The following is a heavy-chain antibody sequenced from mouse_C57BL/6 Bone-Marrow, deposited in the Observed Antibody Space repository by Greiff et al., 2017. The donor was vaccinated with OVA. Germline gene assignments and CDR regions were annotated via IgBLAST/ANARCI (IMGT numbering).Heavy chain of an antibody. J-gene: IGHJ4*01. CDR3: ERKRDGDSYAMDY. V-gene: IGHV1-19*01. CDR2: INPYNGGT. Sequence: EVQLQQSGPVLVKPGASVKLSCKASGYTFTDYSMNWVKQSPGKSLEWIGVINPYNGGTSYNQKFKGKATLTVDKSSSTVYMELNSLTSEDSAVYNCERKRDGDSYAMDYWGQGTSVTVSS. CDR1: GYTFTDYS. D-gene: IGHD2-13*01.